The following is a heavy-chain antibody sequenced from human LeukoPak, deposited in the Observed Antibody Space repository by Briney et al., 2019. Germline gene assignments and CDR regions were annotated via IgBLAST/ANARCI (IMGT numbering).Heavy chain of an antibody. CDR1: AYTFTGYY. Sequence: GASVKVSCKASAYTFTGYYMHWVRQAPGQGLEWMGRINPNSGGTNYAQKFQGRVTMTRDTSISTAYMELSRLRSDDTAVYYCATKYQLLGFHYWAQGTLVTVSS. CDR3: ATKYQLLGFHY. D-gene: IGHD2-2*01. J-gene: IGHJ4*02. CDR2: INPNSGGT. V-gene: IGHV1-2*06.